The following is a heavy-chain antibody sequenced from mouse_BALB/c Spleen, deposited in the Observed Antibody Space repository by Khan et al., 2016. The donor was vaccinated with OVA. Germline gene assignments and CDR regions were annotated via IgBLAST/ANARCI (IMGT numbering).Heavy chain of an antibody. CDR3: ARRNYFGYTFAY. CDR1: GYTFTDFY. CDR2: ISPGSGDT. J-gene: IGHJ3*01. Sequence: VQLQESGTELARPGASVNLSCKASGYTFTDFYINWVKQRSGQGLEWIGAISPGSGDTYSHEKFKGKATLTADQSSSTAYMQLSSLTSEASAVYFCARRNYFGYTFAYWGQGTLVTVSA. D-gene: IGHD1-2*01. V-gene: IGHV1-77*01.